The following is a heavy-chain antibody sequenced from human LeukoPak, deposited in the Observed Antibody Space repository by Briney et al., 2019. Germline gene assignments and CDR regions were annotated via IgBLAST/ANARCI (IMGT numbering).Heavy chain of an antibody. CDR3: ARLGGYSYGYSGAFDI. CDR2: IYYSGST. Sequence: PSETLSLTCTASGGSISSSSYYWGCTRQPPGMELDRNGNIYYSGSTYYNPSLKSRVSISVDTSKKHFSLRLSSVTAADTAVYYCARLGGYSYGYSGAFDIWGQGTMVTVSS. D-gene: IGHD5-18*01. J-gene: IGHJ3*02. V-gene: IGHV4-39*02. CDR1: GGSISSSSYY.